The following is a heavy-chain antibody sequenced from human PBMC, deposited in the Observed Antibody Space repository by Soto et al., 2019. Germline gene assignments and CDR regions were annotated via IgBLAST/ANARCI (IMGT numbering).Heavy chain of an antibody. CDR3: ARVKYSSSPHFDY. J-gene: IGHJ4*02. CDR2: IYYSGST. Sequence: SETLSLTCTVSGGSISSYYWSWIRQPPGKGLEWIGYIYYSGSTNYNPSLKSRVTISVDTSKNQFSLKLSSVTAADTAVYYCARVKYSSSPHFDYWGQGTLVTVSS. V-gene: IGHV4-59*01. D-gene: IGHD6-6*01. CDR1: GGSISSYY.